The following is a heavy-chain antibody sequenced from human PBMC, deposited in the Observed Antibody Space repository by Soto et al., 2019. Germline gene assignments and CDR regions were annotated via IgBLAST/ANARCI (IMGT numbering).Heavy chain of an antibody. CDR3: ARDQGPVSDPYYYYGMDV. J-gene: IGHJ6*02. D-gene: IGHD2-21*02. V-gene: IGHV3-11*06. CDR1: GFTFSDYY. CDR2: ISSSSSYT. Sequence: GGSLRLSCAASGFTFSDYYMSWIRQAPGKGLEWVSYISSSSSYTNYADSVKGRFTISRDNAKNSLYLQMNSLRAEDTAVYYCARDQGPVSDPYYYYGMDVWGQGTTVTVSS.